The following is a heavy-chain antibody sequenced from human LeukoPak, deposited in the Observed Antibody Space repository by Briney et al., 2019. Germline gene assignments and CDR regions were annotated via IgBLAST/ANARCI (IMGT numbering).Heavy chain of an antibody. D-gene: IGHD3-3*01. CDR2: IYYSGST. CDR3: ARGLGRGSGRTFDY. Sequence: SETLSLTCTVSGGSISSSSYYWGWIRQPPGKGLEWIGSIYYSGSTYYNPSLKSRVTISVDTSKNQFSLKLSSVTAADTAVYYCARGLGRGSGRTFDYWGQGTLVTVSS. J-gene: IGHJ4*02. CDR1: GGSISSSSYY. V-gene: IGHV4-39*07.